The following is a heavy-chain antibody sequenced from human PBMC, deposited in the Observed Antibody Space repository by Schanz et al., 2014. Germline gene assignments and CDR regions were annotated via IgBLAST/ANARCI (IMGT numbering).Heavy chain of an antibody. V-gene: IGHV4-4*02. D-gene: IGHD4-17*01. CDR3: ARDRGHGDLPGDI. CDR1: GASISSSNW. J-gene: IGHJ3*02. Sequence: QVQLQESGPGLVKPSGTLSLPCAVSGASISSSNWWSWVRQPPGKGLEWIGFISYSGSTYYNPSLKSRVTISVDTSKNQFSLNLSSATAADTAVYYCARDRGHGDLPGDIWGQGTMVTVSS. CDR2: ISYSGST.